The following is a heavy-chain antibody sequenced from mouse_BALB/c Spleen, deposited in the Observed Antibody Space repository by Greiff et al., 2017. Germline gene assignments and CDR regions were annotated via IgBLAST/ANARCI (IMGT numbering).Heavy chain of an antibody. CDR2: ISSGSSTI. V-gene: IGHV5-17*02. CDR3: ARGGIYYDYLFDY. J-gene: IGHJ2*01. D-gene: IGHD2-4*01. Sequence: EVQRVESGGGLVQPGGSRKLSCAASGFTFSSFGMHWVRQAPEKGLEWVAYISSGSSTIYYADTVKGRFTISRDNPKNTLFLQMTSLRSEDTAMYYCARGGIYYDYLFDYWGQGTTLTVSS. CDR1: GFTFSSFG.